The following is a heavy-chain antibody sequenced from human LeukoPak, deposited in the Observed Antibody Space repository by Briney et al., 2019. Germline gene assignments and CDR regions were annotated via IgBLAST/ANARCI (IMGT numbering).Heavy chain of an antibody. V-gene: IGHV4-59*08. CDR3: ARHLNCGDICYFLDY. Sequence: SETLSLTCTVSGGSINNYHWSWIRQPPGKGLEWIGDIYYDGYTNYNPSLKSRVTISVDTSKNQFSLKLSSVTAADTAVYYCARHLNCGDICYFLDYWGQGTLVTVSS. J-gene: IGHJ4*02. D-gene: IGHD2-21*02. CDR1: GGSINNYH. CDR2: IYYDGYT.